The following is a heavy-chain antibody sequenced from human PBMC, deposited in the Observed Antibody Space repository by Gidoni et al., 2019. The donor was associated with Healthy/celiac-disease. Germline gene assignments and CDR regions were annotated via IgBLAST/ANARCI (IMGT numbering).Heavy chain of an antibody. CDR1: GWSFSGYY. D-gene: IGHD2-21*02. CDR3: ASDICGGDCYAFDI. V-gene: IGHV4-34*01. J-gene: IGHJ3*02. CDR2: INHSGST. Sequence: QVQLQQWGAGLLKPSETLSLTCAVYGWSFSGYYWSWIRQPPGKGLGWIGEINHSGSTNYNPSLKSRVTISVDTSKNQFSLKLSSVTAADTAVYYCASDICGGDCYAFDIWGQGTMVTVSS.